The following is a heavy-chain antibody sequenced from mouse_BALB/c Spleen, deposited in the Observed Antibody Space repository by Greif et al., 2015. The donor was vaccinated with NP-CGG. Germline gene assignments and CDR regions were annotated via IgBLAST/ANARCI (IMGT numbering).Heavy chain of an antibody. Sequence: DVKLVESGGGLVKPGGSLKLSCAASGFTFSSYAMSWVRQTPEKRLEWVATISSGGSYTYYPDSVKGRFTISRDNAKNTLYLQMSSLRSEDTAMYYCASLYDGYYWGQGTTLTVSS. CDR1: GFTFSSYA. CDR3: ASLYDGYY. V-gene: IGHV5-9-1*01. CDR2: ISSGGSYT. J-gene: IGHJ2*01. D-gene: IGHD2-3*01.